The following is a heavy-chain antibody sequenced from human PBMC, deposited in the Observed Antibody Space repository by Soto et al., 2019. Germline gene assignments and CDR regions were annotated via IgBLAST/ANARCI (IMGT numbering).Heavy chain of an antibody. V-gene: IGHV3-15*01. CDR2: IKSKTDGGTT. J-gene: IGHJ6*02. CDR3: TTTFITIFGVVISHYGMDV. Sequence: GGSLRLSCAASGFTFSNARMSWVRQAPGKGLEWVGRIKSKTDGGTTDYAAPVKGRFTISRDDSKNTLYLQMNSLKTEDTAVYYCTTTFITIFGVVISHYGMDVWGQGTTVTVSS. CDR1: GFTFSNAR. D-gene: IGHD3-3*01.